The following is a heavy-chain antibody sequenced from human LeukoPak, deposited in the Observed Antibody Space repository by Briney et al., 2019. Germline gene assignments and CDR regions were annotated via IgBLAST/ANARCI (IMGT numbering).Heavy chain of an antibody. V-gene: IGHV3-23*01. CDR1: GFGFSRNG. Sequence: HSGGSLRLSCVASGFGFSRNGMSWVRQTPGKGLQWISSLSSSGGGTYYADSVNGRFTISRDNSKNILYLHMNSLTVGDSAVYYCAKHYADTSTYSYFDLWGQGTLVTVSS. CDR2: LSSSGGGT. D-gene: IGHD2/OR15-2a*01. J-gene: IGHJ4*02. CDR3: AKHYADTSTYSYFDL.